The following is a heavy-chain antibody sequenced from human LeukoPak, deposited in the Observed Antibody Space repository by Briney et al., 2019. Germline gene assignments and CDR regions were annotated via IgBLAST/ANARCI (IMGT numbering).Heavy chain of an antibody. J-gene: IGHJ4*02. CDR1: GFTFRSYW. CDR3: ARDSGTHVN. V-gene: IGHV3-7*05. CDR2: MNQDGSEK. D-gene: IGHD2/OR15-2a*01. Sequence: GGSLRLSCAPSGFTFRSYWISWVPQAPGKGREWVANMNQDGSEKYYVDSVKGRFTIPRDNAKNSLYLQMNSLRAEDTAVYYCARDSGTHVNWGQGTLVTVSS.